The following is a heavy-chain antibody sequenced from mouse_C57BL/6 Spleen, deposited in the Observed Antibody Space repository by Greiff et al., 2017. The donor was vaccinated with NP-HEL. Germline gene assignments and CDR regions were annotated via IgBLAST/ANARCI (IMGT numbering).Heavy chain of an antibody. CDR1: GFTFSSYA. CDR2: ISDGGSYT. V-gene: IGHV5-4*01. D-gene: IGHD1-1*01. Sequence: EVQLQESGGGLVKPGGSLKLSCAASGFTFSSYAMSWVRQTPEKRLEWVATISDGGSYTYYPDNVKGRFTISRDNAKNNLYLQMSHLKSEDTAMYYCARDSYYGSSYDYFDYWGQGTTLTVSS. J-gene: IGHJ2*01. CDR3: ARDSYYGSSYDYFDY.